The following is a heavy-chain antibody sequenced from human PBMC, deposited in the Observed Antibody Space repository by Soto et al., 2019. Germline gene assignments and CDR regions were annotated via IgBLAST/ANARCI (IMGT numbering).Heavy chain of an antibody. J-gene: IGHJ6*02. CDR2: TYYRSKWYN. CDR1: GDSVSSNSAA. Sequence: PSQTLSLTCAISGDSVSSNSAAWNWIRQSPSRGLEWLGRTYYRSKWYNDYAVSVKSRITINPDTSKNQFSLQLNSVTPEDTAVYYCARGEGSSRYYYYRMDVWGQGTTVTVSS. CDR3: ARGEGSSRYYYYRMDV. V-gene: IGHV6-1*01. D-gene: IGHD6-13*01.